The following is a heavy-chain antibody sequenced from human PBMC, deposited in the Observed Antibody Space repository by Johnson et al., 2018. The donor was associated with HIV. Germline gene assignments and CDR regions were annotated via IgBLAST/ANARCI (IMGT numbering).Heavy chain of an antibody. Sequence: VQLVESGGGVVQPGRSLRLSCAASGFTFSSYAMHWVRQAPGKGLEWVAVIWVDGNNKHYSDSVKGRFTISRDNSNNILYLQMNSLRVEVTAVYYCAKVAVATAAGGVALDIWGQGTMVIVSS. CDR2: IWVDGNNK. CDR3: AKVAVATAAGGVALDI. V-gene: IGHV3-33*06. D-gene: IGHD6-13*01. CDR1: GFTFSSYA. J-gene: IGHJ3*02.